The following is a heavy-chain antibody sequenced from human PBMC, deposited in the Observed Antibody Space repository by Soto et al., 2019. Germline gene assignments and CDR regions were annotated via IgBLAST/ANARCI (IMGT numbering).Heavy chain of an antibody. V-gene: IGHV3-9*01. D-gene: IGHD5-18*01. CDR3: AIDCTKDSSYYGMGV. CDR1: GFTVDDYA. J-gene: IGHJ6*02. CDR2: IRWDGETI. Sequence: GGSLRLACAASGFTVDDYAMHWVRQAPGKGLEWVSVIRWDGETIDYADSVKGRFTISRDNSKSTLYLQMNSLRAEDTAVYYCAIDCTKDSSYYGMGVWGQGTTVTVS.